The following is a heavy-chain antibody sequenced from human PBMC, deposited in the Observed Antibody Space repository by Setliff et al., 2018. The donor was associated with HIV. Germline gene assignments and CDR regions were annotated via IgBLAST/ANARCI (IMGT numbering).Heavy chain of an antibody. CDR1: GFTLTRSA. CDR3: ARDHCSSSGCYEYSYYGMDV. Sequence: SVKVSCKASGFTLTRSAMQWVRQARGQPLEWIGWIVVGSGKTTYAQKFQERVTITRDMSTSTAYMELSRLRSDDTAVYYCARDHCSSSGCYEYSYYGMDVWGQGTTVTV. J-gene: IGHJ6*02. D-gene: IGHD2-2*01. V-gene: IGHV1-58*02. CDR2: IVVGSGKT.